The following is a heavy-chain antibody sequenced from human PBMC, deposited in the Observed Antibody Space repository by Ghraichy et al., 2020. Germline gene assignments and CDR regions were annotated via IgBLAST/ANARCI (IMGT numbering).Heavy chain of an antibody. J-gene: IGHJ4*02. Sequence: SETLSLTCAVSGGSFSDYYWTWIRQPQGMGLEWIGEDSHSGSNHYNPSLKSRVTISVDASKRQFSLKLSSRTAADTAVYECAGGNGYIWGNDDCWGQGTPVTGSS. CDR3: AGGNGYIWGNDDC. D-gene: IGHD3-16*01. V-gene: IGHV4-34*01. CDR2: DSHSGSN. CDR1: GGSFSDYY.